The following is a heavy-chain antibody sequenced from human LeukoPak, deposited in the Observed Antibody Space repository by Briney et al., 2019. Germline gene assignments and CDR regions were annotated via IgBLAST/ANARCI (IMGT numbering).Heavy chain of an antibody. CDR1: GYSISSGYY. J-gene: IGHJ5*02. D-gene: IGHD3-9*01. V-gene: IGHV4-38-2*02. CDR3: ARGPAYYDILTGNPFDP. CDR2: IYHSGRT. Sequence: SETLSLTCTVSGYSISSGYYWGWIRQPPGKGLEWIGSIYHSGRTFYNPSLKSRVTISVDTSKNQFSLKLTSVTAADTAVYYCARGPAYYDILTGNPFDPWGQGTLVTVSS.